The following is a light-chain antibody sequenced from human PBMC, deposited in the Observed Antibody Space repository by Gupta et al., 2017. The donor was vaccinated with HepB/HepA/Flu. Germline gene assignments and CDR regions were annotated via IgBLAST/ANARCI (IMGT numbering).Light chain of an antibody. CDR1: SPNIGNNY. Sequence: QSVLTQPPSVAAASGQTVTISCPGSSPNIGNNYVSWYQQLPRSAPKLLSFENYKRPSGIPDRFAGCKSGTSDTLGIPGLQTGNQAIDDCGTWDTSLRGGVFGGGTKLTVL. CDR3: GTWDTSLRGGV. J-gene: IGLJ3*02. V-gene: IGLV1-51*02. CDR2: ENY.